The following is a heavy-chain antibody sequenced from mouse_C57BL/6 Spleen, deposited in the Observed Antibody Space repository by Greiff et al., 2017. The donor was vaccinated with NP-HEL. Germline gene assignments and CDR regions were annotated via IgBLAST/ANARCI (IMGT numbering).Heavy chain of an antibody. D-gene: IGHD1-1*01. CDR3: AREGDYGSSYRAVFAY. CDR1: GFTFSSYA. V-gene: IGHV5-4*01. CDR2: ISDGGSYT. Sequence: EVQGVESGGGLVKPGGSLKLSCAASGFTFSSYAMSWVRQTPEKRLEWVATISDGGSYTYYPDNVKGRFTISRDNAKNNLYLQMSHLKSEDTAMYYGAREGDYGSSYRAVFAYWGQGTLVTVSA. J-gene: IGHJ3*01.